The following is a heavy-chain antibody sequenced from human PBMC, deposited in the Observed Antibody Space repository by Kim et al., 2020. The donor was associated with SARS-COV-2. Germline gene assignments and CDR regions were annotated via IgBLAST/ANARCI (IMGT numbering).Heavy chain of an antibody. V-gene: IGHV1-69*01. Sequence: ANYAQKFQGRGTITADESTSTAYMELSSLRSEDTAVYYCARDTGTMGFDYWGQGTLGHRLL. CDR2: A. D-gene: IGHD3-3*01. J-gene: IGHJ4*02. CDR3: ARDTGTMGFDY.